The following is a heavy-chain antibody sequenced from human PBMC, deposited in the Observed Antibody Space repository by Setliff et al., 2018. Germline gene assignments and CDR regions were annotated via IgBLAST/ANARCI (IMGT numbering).Heavy chain of an antibody. V-gene: IGHV3-7*01. CDR2: INPDGSEK. J-gene: IGHJ4*02. CDR3: FGAGTCSY. D-gene: IGHD3-10*01. Sequence: LRLSCGASGFTYNNDWVSWVRQAPGKGLEWLASINPDGSEKYYVDSVKGRFTISRDNAKNSLSLQMNNLRTEDTAVYYCFGAGTCSYWGQGTQVTVSS. CDR1: GFTYNNDW.